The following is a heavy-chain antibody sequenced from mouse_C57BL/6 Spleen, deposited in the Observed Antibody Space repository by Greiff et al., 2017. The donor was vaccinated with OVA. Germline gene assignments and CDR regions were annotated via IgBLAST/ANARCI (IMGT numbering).Heavy chain of an antibody. D-gene: IGHD2-4*01. CDR2: IDPSARYT. CDR1: GYTFTSYW. J-gene: IGHJ4*01. Sequence: QVQLQPPGAELVMPGASVKLSCKASGYTFTSYWLHWVKQRPGQGLEWIGEIDPSARYTTYNQKFKGKATVTVDKSSSTAYMQLSSLTSEDSAVSYCARGVDYVAKDDWGQGTSVSVAS. CDR3: ARGVDYVAKDD. V-gene: IGHV1-69*01.